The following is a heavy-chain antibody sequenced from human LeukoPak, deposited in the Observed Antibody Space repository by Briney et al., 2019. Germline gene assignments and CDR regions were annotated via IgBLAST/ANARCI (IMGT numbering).Heavy chain of an antibody. Sequence: SETLSLTCTVSGGSISSYYWSWIRQPPGKGLEWIGHIYCSGSTNYNPSLKSRVTISIDTSKNQFSLRLSSVTAADTAVYYCARGASGYSYGWGQGTLVTVSS. J-gene: IGHJ4*02. V-gene: IGHV4-59*01. CDR1: GGSISSYY. D-gene: IGHD5-18*01. CDR3: ARGASGYSYG. CDR2: IYCSGST.